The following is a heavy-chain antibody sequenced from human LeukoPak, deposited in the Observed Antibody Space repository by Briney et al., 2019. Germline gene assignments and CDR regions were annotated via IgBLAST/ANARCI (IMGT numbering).Heavy chain of an antibody. J-gene: IGHJ5*02. CDR1: GDSVSSNSVT. CDR3: ARRLTQYDCFDP. Sequence: SQTFSLACAISGDSVSSNSVTWNWIRQSPSRGLEWLGRTYYRSTWYNDYAVSVRGRITVNPDTSKNQFSLHLNSVTPEDTAVYYCARRLTQYDCFDPWGQGILVTVSS. V-gene: IGHV6-1*01. D-gene: IGHD2-2*01. CDR2: TYYRSTWYN.